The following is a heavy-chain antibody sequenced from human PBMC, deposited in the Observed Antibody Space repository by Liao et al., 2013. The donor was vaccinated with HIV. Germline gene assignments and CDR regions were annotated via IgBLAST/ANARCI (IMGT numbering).Heavy chain of an antibody. D-gene: IGHD2-8*01. CDR2: INQSGST. CDR1: GGSFSGYY. J-gene: IGHJ6*03. Sequence: QVQLQQWGAGLLKPSETLSLTCAVYGGSFSGYYWSWIRQPPGKGLEWIGEINQSGSTNYNPSLKSRVTISVETSKNQFSLKLSSVTAADTAVYYCARGRMVYAIGYYYYYMDVWGKGTTVTVSS. CDR3: ARGRMVYAIGYYYYYMDV. V-gene: IGHV4-34*01.